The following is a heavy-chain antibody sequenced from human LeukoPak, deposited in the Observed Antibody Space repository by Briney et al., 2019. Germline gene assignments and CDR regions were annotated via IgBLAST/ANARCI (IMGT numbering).Heavy chain of an antibody. D-gene: IGHD5-12*01. CDR3: ARHVSGYWNFDY. J-gene: IGHJ4*02. CDR2: IYSSGST. CDR1: GGSISSSSYY. V-gene: IGHV4-39*01. Sequence: SETLSLTCTVSGGSISSSSYYWGWIRQPRGKGLEGIVSIYSSGSTYYNPSLKSRVTISVDTSKNQFSLKLSSVTAADTAVYYCARHVSGYWNFDYWAREPWSPSPQ.